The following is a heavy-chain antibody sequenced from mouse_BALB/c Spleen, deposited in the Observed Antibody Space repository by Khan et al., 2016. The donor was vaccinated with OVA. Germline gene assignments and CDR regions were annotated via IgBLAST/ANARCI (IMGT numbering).Heavy chain of an antibody. CDR2: INTYTGEP. CDR1: GHTFTKYG. J-gene: IGHJ4*01. V-gene: IGHV9-3-1*01. D-gene: IGHD2-10*01. Sequence: QIQLVQSGPELKKPGETVKISCKASGHTFTKYGMNWVKQAPGKGLKWMGWINTYTGEPTYANDFNGRFAFSLETSASTSYLQINNLKNEDTAPYFCARPPYFSYVLDNWGQGTSVTVSS. CDR3: ARPPYFSYVLDN.